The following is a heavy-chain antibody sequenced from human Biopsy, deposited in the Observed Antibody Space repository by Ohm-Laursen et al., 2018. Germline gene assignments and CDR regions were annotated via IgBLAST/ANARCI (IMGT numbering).Heavy chain of an antibody. CDR1: GGSFTAYY. CDR2: IHHSGST. D-gene: IGHD2-15*01. J-gene: IGHJ6*02. V-gene: IGHV4-4*09. CDR3: ARMDCSGGSCHYYSYGMDV. Sequence: SDTLSLTCTVSGGSFTAYYWSWIRQPPRKGLECIGNIHHSGSTNYHSSLKSRLTISVDTSKIKFSLTLSSVTAADTAVYYCARMDCSGGSCHYYSYGMDVWGQGTTVTVSS.